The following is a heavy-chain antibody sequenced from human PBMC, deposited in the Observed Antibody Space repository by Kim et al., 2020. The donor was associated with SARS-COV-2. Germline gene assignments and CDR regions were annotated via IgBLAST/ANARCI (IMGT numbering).Heavy chain of an antibody. Sequence: GGSLRLSCVASGFTFSNAWMSWVRQAPGKGLEWVGRIKTKTDGGTPDYAAPVKGRFTISRDDSKNTLYLQMNSLKTEDTAVYYCTTDIVVVPAAMGWVRWFDPWGQGTLVTVSS. J-gene: IGHJ5*02. CDR3: TTDIVVVPAAMGWVRWFDP. CDR1: GFTFSNAW. D-gene: IGHD2-2*01. V-gene: IGHV3-15*01. CDR2: IKTKTDGGTP.